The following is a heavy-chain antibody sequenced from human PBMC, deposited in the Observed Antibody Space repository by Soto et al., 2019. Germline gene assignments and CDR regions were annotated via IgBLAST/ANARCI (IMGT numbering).Heavy chain of an antibody. V-gene: IGHV3-43*01. D-gene: IGHD3-22*01. CDR1: GFTFDDYT. Sequence: GGSLRLSCAASGFTFDDYTMHWVRQAPGKGLEWVSLISWDGGSTYYADSVKGRFTISRDNSKNSLYLQMNSLRTEDTALYYCAKDGGSYYDSSGYFIPGAFDIWGQGTMVTVSS. CDR2: ISWDGGST. J-gene: IGHJ3*02. CDR3: AKDGGSYYDSSGYFIPGAFDI.